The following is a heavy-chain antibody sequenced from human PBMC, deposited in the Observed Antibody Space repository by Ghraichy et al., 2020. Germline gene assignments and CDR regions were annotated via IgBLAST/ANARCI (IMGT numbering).Heavy chain of an antibody. D-gene: IGHD6-13*01. CDR1: GGSFSGYY. CDR2: INHSGST. Sequence: ESLNISCAVYGGSFSGYYWSWIRQPPGKGLEWIGEINHSGSTNYNPSLKSRVTISVDTSKNQFSLKLSSVTAADTAVYYCARTVISAAGTRSLDYWGQGTLVTVSS. V-gene: IGHV4-34*01. CDR3: ARTVISAAGTRSLDY. J-gene: IGHJ4*02.